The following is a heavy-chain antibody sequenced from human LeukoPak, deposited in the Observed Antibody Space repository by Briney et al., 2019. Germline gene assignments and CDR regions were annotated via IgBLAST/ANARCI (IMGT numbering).Heavy chain of an antibody. Sequence: SETLSLTCTVSGGSISSYYWSWVRQPPGKGLEWIGYIYYSGSTNYNPSLMRRVTISVDTSKNQFSLKLSSVTAADTAVYYCARGAATAATPFDYRGQGTLVTVSS. V-gene: IGHV4-59*01. D-gene: IGHD2-2*02. CDR3: ARGAATAATPFDY. J-gene: IGHJ4*02. CDR1: GGSISSYY. CDR2: IYYSGST.